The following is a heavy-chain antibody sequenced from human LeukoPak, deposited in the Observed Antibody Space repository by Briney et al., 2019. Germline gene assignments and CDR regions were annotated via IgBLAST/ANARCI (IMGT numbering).Heavy chain of an antibody. V-gene: IGHV1-3*01. CDR1: GYNFFKYA. CDR2: IDGGNGDT. CDR3: ARDQSRDIRVDFDY. D-gene: IGHD5-24*01. Sequence: ASVKVSCKTSGYNFFKYAIHWVRQAPGQSFEWMGWIDGGNGDTRFSQKFQDRVPFTRDTFATTVYMELTSLRSEDTAVYYCARDQSRDIRVDFDYWGQGALVVVSS. J-gene: IGHJ4*02.